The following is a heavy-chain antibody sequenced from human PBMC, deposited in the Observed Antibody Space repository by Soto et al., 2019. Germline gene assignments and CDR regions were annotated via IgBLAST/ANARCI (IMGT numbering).Heavy chain of an antibody. V-gene: IGHV1-46*01. Sequence: ASVKVSCKASGYTFTSYYMHWVRQAPGQGLEWMGIINPSGGSTSYAQKFQGRVTMTRDTSTSTVYMELSSLRSEGTAVYYCARGNCGGDCYSQSSGYYYYGMDVWGQGTTVTVSS. CDR1: GYTFTSYY. D-gene: IGHD2-21*02. CDR2: INPSGGST. J-gene: IGHJ6*02. CDR3: ARGNCGGDCYSQSSGYYYYGMDV.